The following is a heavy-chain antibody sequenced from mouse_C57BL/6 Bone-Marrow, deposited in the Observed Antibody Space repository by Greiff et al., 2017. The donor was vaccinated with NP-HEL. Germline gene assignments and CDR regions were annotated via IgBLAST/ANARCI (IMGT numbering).Heavy chain of an antibody. D-gene: IGHD1-1*01. Sequence: EVHLVESGGGLVKPGGSLKLSCAASGFTFSDYGMHWVRQAPEKGLEWVAYISSGSSTIYYADTVKGRFTISRDNAKNTLFLQMTSLRSEDTAMYYCARRLYYGSSRYAMDYWGQGTSVTVSS. CDR2: ISSGSSTI. CDR3: ARRLYYGSSRYAMDY. J-gene: IGHJ4*01. V-gene: IGHV5-17*01. CDR1: GFTFSDYG.